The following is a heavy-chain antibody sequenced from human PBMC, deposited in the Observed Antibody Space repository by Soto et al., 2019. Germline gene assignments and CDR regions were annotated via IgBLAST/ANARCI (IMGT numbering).Heavy chain of an antibody. CDR3: ATWAGYSK. D-gene: IGHD3-9*01. J-gene: IGHJ4*02. CDR2: VSPSSGNT. V-gene: IGHV1-8*01. CDR1: GYTFNSYD. Sequence: QVQLVQSGAEVRKPGASVKVSCKASGYTFNSYDINWVRQAPGQGPEWMGRVSPSSGNTGYAQKFQGRLTMTRNTSISTAYMELSSLTSEDTALYYGATWAGYSKWGQGTLVIVSS.